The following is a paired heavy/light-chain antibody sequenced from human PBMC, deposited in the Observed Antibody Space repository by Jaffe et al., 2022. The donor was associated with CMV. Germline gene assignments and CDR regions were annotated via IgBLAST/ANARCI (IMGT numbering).Light chain of an antibody. J-gene: IGLJ3*02. V-gene: IGLV3-25*03. CDR3: QSADSSGTYV. CDR1: ALPKQY. CDR2: KDS. Sequence: SYELTQPPSVSVSPGQTARITCSGDALPKQYAYWYQQKPGQAPVLVIYKDSERPSGIPERFSGSSSGTTVTLTISGVQAEDEADYYCQSADSSGTYVFGGGTKLTVL.
Heavy chain of an antibody. J-gene: IGHJ6*02. Sequence: QVQLVQSGAEVKKPGASVKVSCKASGYTFTSYYMHWVRQAPGQGLEWMGIINPSGGSTSYAQKFQGRVTMTRDTSTSTVYMELSSLRSEDTAVYYCARDASAAADNALNYYYYYGMDVWGQGTTVTVSS. CDR1: GYTFTSYY. CDR3: ARDASAAADNALNYYYYYGMDV. V-gene: IGHV1-46*01. D-gene: IGHD6-13*01. CDR2: INPSGGST.